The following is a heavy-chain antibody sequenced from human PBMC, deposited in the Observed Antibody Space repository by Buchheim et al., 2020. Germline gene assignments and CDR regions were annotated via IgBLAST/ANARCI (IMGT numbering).Heavy chain of an antibody. J-gene: IGHJ6*02. D-gene: IGHD6-13*01. CDR1: GYSFTSYW. V-gene: IGHV5-10-1*03. CDR2: IDPSDSYT. CDR3: ARRAPLAAAGTYYYYYGMDV. Sequence: EVQLVQSGAEVKKPGESLRISCKGSGYSFTSYWISWVRQMPGKGLEWMGRIDPSDSYTNYSPSFQGHVTISADKSISTAYPQWSSLKASDTAMYYCARRAPLAAAGTYYYYYGMDVWGQGTT.